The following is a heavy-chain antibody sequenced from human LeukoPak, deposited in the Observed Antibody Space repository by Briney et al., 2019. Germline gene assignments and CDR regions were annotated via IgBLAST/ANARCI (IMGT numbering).Heavy chain of an antibody. Sequence: GSSVKVSCKASGYTFTGYYMHWVRQAPGQGLEWMGRINPNSGGTNYAQKFQGRVTMTRDTSISTAYMELSRLRSDDTAVYYCARDLKKRSIFDYWGQGTLVTVSS. V-gene: IGHV1-2*06. J-gene: IGHJ4*02. CDR3: ARDLKKRSIFDY. CDR1: GYTFTGYY. D-gene: IGHD6-13*01. CDR2: INPNSGGT.